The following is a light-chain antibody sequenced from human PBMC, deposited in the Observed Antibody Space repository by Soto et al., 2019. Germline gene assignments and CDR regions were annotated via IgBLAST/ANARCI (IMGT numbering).Light chain of an antibody. Sequence: QSALTQPASVSGSPGQSITISCTGTRSDVGNYNLVSWYQFQPGKTPKLIISEDTKRPSGVSHRFSGSKSGNTASLTISGLQPEDEADYFCCSYAGVRTFVFGTGTKLTVL. V-gene: IGLV2-23*01. CDR3: CSYAGVRTFV. J-gene: IGLJ1*01. CDR2: EDT. CDR1: RSDVGNYNL.